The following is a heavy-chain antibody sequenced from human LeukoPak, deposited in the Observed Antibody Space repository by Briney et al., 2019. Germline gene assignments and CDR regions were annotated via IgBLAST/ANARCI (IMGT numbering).Heavy chain of an antibody. D-gene: IGHD3-22*01. CDR2: INTNTGNP. CDR3: ARDGPHYYDSSGHYNY. V-gene: IGHV7-4-1*02. CDR1: GYTFTSYA. J-gene: IGHJ4*02. Sequence: ASVKVSCKASGYTFTSYAMNWVRQAPGQGLEWMGWINTNTGNPTYAHGFTGRFVFSLDTSVSTAYLQISSLKAEDTAVYYCARDGPHYYDSSGHYNYWGQGTLVTVSS.